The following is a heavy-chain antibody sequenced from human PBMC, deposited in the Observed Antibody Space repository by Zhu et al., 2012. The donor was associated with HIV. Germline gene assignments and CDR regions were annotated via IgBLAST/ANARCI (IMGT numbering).Heavy chain of an antibody. Sequence: QVQLQGSGPGLVKPSETLSLTCTVSGDSITSSYYYWGWIRQPPGKGLEWIGSIYYDGSTYYNPSLKSRVIISVDTSKNQFSLKLSSVTAADTAVYYCARHVGDGSGSYWYYYYYMDVWGKGTTVTVSS. D-gene: IGHD3-10*01. J-gene: IGHJ6*03. CDR1: GDSITSSYYY. V-gene: IGHV4-39*01. CDR3: ARHVGDGSGSYWYYYYYMDV. CDR2: IYYDGST.